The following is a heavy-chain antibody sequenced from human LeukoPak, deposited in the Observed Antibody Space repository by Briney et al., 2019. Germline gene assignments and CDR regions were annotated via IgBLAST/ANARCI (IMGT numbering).Heavy chain of an antibody. CDR2: FNVGHGNT. CDR3: ASQYYYGPTGYYGGFDY. V-gene: IGHV1-3*01. J-gene: IGHJ4*02. CDR1: GYTFTTYA. Sequence: VASVKVSCKTSGYTFTTYAIHWVRQAPGDRPEWMGCFNVGHGNTEYSERFQGRVTITTDASATTHFMELSSLRSEDAAVYYCASQYYYGPTGYYGGFDYWGQGTPVTVSS. D-gene: IGHD3-22*01.